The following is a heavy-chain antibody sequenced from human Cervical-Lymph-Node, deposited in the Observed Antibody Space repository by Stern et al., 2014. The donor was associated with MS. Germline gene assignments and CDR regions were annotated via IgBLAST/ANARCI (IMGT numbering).Heavy chain of an antibody. V-gene: IGHV4-31*03. CDR3: ARGSVVYATFDY. D-gene: IGHD2-8*02. CDR1: GGSLSTGLYY. J-gene: IGHJ4*02. Sequence: QVQLQESGPGLVKPAQTLSLTCTVSGGSLSTGLYYWSWIRQHPGKGLEWIGYIDYSGSTYFNPSLKIRLTMSIDVSKNQFSLKLNSVTAADTAVYYCARGSVVYATFDYWGQGALVTVSS. CDR2: IDYSGST.